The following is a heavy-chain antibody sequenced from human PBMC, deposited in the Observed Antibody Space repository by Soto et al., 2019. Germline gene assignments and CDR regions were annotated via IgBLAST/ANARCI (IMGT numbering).Heavy chain of an antibody. CDR2: IYSSGST. CDR1: GGSITNYY. Sequence: SETLSLTCTVSGGSITNYYWSWIRQPPGKGLEWIGYIYSSGSTNYNPSLKSRVTISADTSKNQVSLKLTSVTAADTAVYYCARGDEWFDPWGQGNLVTVSS. J-gene: IGHJ5*02. CDR3: ARGDEWFDP. V-gene: IGHV4-59*01.